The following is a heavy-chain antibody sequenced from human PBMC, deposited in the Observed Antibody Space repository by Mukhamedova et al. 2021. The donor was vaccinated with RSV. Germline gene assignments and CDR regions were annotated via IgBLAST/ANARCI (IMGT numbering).Heavy chain of an antibody. J-gene: IGHJ4*02. CDR3: AKTPQTSSAGWYYFDY. V-gene: IGHV3-23*01. D-gene: IGHD6-19*01. CDR2: ISGSGDTA. Sequence: ISGSGDTASYADSVKGRFTISRDNSKNTLYLQMSSLRAGDTAVYYCAKTPQTSSAGWYYFDYWGQGTLVTVSS.